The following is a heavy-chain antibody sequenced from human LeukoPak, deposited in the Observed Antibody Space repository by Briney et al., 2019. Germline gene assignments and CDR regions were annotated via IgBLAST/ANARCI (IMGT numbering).Heavy chain of an antibody. CDR1: AYTLTELT. CDR2: LDPEDGET. D-gene: IGHD4-23*01. J-gene: IGHJ4*02. Sequence: ASVKVSCKVSAYTLTELTIHCVRQAPGEGLEWMGGLDPEDGETIYPQKFQGRVTMTEDTSTNTAYMELSSLTSEATAKNLCATNMTTVVTPTYYWGQGTLVTVSS. CDR3: ATNMTTVVTPTYY. V-gene: IGHV1-24*01.